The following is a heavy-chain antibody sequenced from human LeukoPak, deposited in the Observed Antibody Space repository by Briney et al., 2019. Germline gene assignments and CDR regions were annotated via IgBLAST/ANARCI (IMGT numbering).Heavy chain of an antibody. J-gene: IGHJ3*02. CDR3: ARVQSAYCGGDCYSRSTKAFDI. Sequence: GGSLRLSCAASGFTVSSNYMSWVRQAPGKGLEWVSVIYSGGSTYYAASVKGRFTISRDNSKNILYLQMNSLRTEDTAVYCCARVQSAYCGGDCYSRSTKAFDIWGQGTMVTVSS. CDR1: GFTVSSNY. D-gene: IGHD2-21*02. V-gene: IGHV3-53*05. CDR2: IYSGGST.